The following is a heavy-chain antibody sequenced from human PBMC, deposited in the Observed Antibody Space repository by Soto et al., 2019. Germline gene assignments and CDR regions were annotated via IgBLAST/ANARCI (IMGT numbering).Heavy chain of an antibody. CDR1: GYTFTTYA. Sequence: QVQLVQSGVEVKKPGASVKVSCKASGYTFTTYAMHWVRQAPGQRLEWMGWINAGNGKTKYSQKFQGRVTITRDTSATTVYMELSSLRSEDTAVYYCARAGDDGSTTNCYMIDYWGQGTLVTVSS. D-gene: IGHD2-2*02. CDR2: INAGNGKT. V-gene: IGHV1-3*01. CDR3: ARAGDDGSTTNCYMIDY. J-gene: IGHJ4*02.